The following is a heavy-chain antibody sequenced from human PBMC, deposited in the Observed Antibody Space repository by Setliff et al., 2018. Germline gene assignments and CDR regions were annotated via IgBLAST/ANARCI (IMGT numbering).Heavy chain of an antibody. CDR2: IYYNGNT. CDR3: VRDRTAYSYGLDV. Sequence: PSETLSLTCTVSGGSISPYFWSWIRQPPGKGLEWIGYIYYNGNTNFNPSLKTRVTMSVDTSKNQFALNLRSVTAADAAVYYCVRDRTAYSYGLDVWGQGTTVTVS. V-gene: IGHV4-59*01. CDR1: GGSISPYF. D-gene: IGHD5-18*01. J-gene: IGHJ6*02.